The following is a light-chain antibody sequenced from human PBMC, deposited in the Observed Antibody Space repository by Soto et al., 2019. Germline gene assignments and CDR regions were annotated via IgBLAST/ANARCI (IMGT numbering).Light chain of an antibody. CDR2: GVT. J-gene: IGLJ3*02. CDR3: CSYTTSYTWV. V-gene: IGLV2-14*01. CDR1: SSDVGAHDF. Sequence: QPALTQPASVSGSPGQSISISCTGTSSDVGAHDFVSWYQHHPGKAPKVLIYGVTNRPSGVSNRFSGSKSGNTASLTISGLQAEDEADYYCCSYTTSYTWVFGGGTKLTVL.